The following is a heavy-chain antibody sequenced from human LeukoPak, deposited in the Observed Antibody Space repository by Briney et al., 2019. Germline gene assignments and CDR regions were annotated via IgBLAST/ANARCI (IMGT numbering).Heavy chain of an antibody. J-gene: IGHJ4*02. CDR3: AKQTYARSLGE. CDR1: GFPFSDFS. D-gene: IGHD2-8*01. Sequence: GGSLRLSCATSGFPFSDFSMSWVRQAPGKGLECISTTNSGGTSTYYAESVKGRVTISRDNSKNTLYLQMSSLRVGDTAVYYCAKQTYARSLGEGGPGTLVSVSS. V-gene: IGHV3-23*01. CDR2: TNSGGTST.